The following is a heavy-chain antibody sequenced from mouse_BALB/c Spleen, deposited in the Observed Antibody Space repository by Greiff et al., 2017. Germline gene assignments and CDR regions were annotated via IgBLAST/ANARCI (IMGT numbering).Heavy chain of an antibody. J-gene: IGHJ3*01. D-gene: IGHD1-1*01. CDR2: IYPGDGDT. CDR3: ARGSSLAWFAY. CDR1: GYAFSSYW. Sequence: QVQLQQSGAELVRPGSSVKISCTASGYAFSSYWMNWVEQRPGQGLEWIGQIYPGDGDTNYNGKFKGKATLTADKSSSTAYMQLSSLTSEDSAVYFCARGSSLAWFAYWGQGTLVTVSA. V-gene: IGHV1-80*01.